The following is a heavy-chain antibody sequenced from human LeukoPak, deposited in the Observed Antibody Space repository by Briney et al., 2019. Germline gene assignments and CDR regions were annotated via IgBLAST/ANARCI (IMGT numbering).Heavy chain of an antibody. D-gene: IGHD4-11*01. J-gene: IGHJ4*02. CDR2: IYSGGST. CDR1: GFTVSSNY. CDR3: ARDSQEASSYHIDY. Sequence: PGGSLRLSCAASGFTVSSNYMSWVRQAPGKGLEWVSVIYSGGSTYYADSVKGRFTISRDNSKNTLYLQMNSLRAEDTAVYYCARDSQEASSYHIDYWGQGTLVSVSS. V-gene: IGHV3-66*01.